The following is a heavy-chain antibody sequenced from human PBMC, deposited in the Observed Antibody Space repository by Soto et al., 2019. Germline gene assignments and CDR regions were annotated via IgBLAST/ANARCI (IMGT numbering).Heavy chain of an antibody. CDR1: GFTFSKFA. CDR2: VTDSGTTT. V-gene: IGHV3-23*01. CDR3: AEGGFYDGFDY. D-gene: IGHD5-12*01. J-gene: IGHJ4*02. Sequence: GGSLRLSCAASGFTFSKFAMTWVRQAPGKGLEWVSTVTDSGTTTYYADSVKGRFTISRDNSKNTLFLQMNSQRVEDTALYYCAEGGFYDGFDYWGQGILVTVSS.